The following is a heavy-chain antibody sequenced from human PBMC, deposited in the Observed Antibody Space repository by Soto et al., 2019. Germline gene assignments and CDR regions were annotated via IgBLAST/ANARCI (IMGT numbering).Heavy chain of an antibody. V-gene: IGHV4-31*02. D-gene: IGHD2-8*01. CDR2: IYHRGGT. Sequence: QVQLQESGPGLVKPSETLSFTCNVSGDSISSGGYYWSWIRQLPGKGLEWIGYIYHRGGTYYNPALKRRITISVDTSKNQFSLKMTSVTAADTAVYFCARAPGRMMNALRYYYGLDVWGQGTTVTVSS. CDR1: GDSISSGGYY. CDR3: ARAPGRMMNALRYYYGLDV. J-gene: IGHJ6*02.